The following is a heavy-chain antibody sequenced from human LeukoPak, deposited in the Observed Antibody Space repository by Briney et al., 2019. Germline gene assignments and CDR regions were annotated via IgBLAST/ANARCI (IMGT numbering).Heavy chain of an antibody. CDR1: GFTFSSYA. Sequence: AGGSLRLSCAASGFTFSSYAMSWVRQAPGKGLEWVSAISGVGGDTYYADSVKGRFTISRGYSKNTLYLQMNSLRAEDTAVYYCAKGSSSGRPYYFDYWGQGTLVTVSS. CDR2: ISGVGGDT. J-gene: IGHJ4*02. V-gene: IGHV3-23*01. D-gene: IGHD3-22*01. CDR3: AKGSSSGRPYYFDY.